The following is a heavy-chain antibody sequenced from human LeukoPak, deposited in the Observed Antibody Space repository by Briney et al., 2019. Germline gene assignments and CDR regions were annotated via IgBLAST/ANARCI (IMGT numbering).Heavy chain of an antibody. D-gene: IGHD6-19*01. Sequence: GGSLRLSCAAPGFTFSSYAMSWVRQAPGKGLEWVSAISGSGGSTYYADSVKGRFTISRDNSKNTLYLQMNSLRAEDTAVYYCAKGQGGWFSSNFDYWGQGTLVTVSS. CDR2: ISGSGGST. V-gene: IGHV3-23*01. CDR1: GFTFSSYA. J-gene: IGHJ4*02. CDR3: AKGQGGWFSSNFDY.